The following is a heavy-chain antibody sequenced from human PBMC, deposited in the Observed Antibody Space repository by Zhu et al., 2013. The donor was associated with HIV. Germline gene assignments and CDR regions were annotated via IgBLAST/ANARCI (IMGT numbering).Heavy chain of an antibody. CDR3: ARGPHRMNYIDY. J-gene: IGHJ4*02. Sequence: QVQLVQSGADVRKPGASLKVSCEASGYTFTAYYLHWVRQANGQGLEWMGWMNPNTGSTGYAQKFQGRVTMTRNASINTAYMEVSSLRSEDAAVYFCARGPHRMNYIDYWGQGTLITVSS. CDR1: GYTFTAYY. CDR2: MNPNTGST. V-gene: IGHV1-8*02.